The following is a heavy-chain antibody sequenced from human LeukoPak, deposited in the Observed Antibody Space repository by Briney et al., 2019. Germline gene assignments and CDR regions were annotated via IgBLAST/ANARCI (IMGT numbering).Heavy chain of an antibody. CDR2: INPNSGGT. CDR1: GYTFTGYY. CDR3: ARHNGFCSNTCSACLKYYFDY. D-gene: IGHD2-2*01. V-gene: IGHV1-2*02. Sequence: ASVKVSCKASGYTFTGYYMHWVRQAPGQGLEWMGWINPNSGGTNYAQKFQGRVTMTRDTSISTAYMELSRLRSDDTAVYYCARHNGFCSNTCSACLKYYFDYWGQGTLVTVSS. J-gene: IGHJ4*02.